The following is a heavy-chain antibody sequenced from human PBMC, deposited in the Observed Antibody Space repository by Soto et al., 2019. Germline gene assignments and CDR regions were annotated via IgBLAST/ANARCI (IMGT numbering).Heavy chain of an antibody. CDR2: INGGGTTM. CDR3: ARASPRSSWYAFDP. V-gene: IGHV3-48*03. CDR1: GVPFSTSE. Sequence: GGSLRLSCVVPGVPFSTSEMNWVRQAPGKGPEWLSYINGGGTTMTYAGSVKGRFTISRDNAKNSLYLEMNSLRVDDTAVYYCARASPRSSWYAFDPWGLRTLVTVTS. J-gene: IGHJ5*02. D-gene: IGHD6-13*01.